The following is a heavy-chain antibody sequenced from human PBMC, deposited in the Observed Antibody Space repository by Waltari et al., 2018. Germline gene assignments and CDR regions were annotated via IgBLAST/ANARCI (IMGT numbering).Heavy chain of an antibody. CDR2: IYYSGRT. V-gene: IGHV4-30-4*08. D-gene: IGHD1-26*01. J-gene: IGHJ3*02. CDR3: ARDFSYDGIYFDPRDGFDI. CDR1: GGSISSGDYY. Sequence: QVQLQESGPGLVKPSQTLSLTCTVSGGSISSGDYYWIWICQAPGKGLEWIGNIYYSGRTYYNPSLKSRVRISIDTSRNQFSLKLTSVTAADTAVYYCARDFSYDGIYFDPRDGFDIWGQGTMVTVSS.